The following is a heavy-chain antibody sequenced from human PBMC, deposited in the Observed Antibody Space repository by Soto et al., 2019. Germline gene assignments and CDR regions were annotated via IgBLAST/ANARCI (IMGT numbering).Heavy chain of an antibody. CDR1: CGSISSNSYY. CDR2: IYYSRSA. CDR3: ARDYFDSSDYTTNWFDT. D-gene: IGHD3-22*01. Sequence: SETLSLTCTVSCGSISSNSYYWGWLRQPPEKGLEWIGSIYYSRSASYNPSLKNRATISVDTSKNQFSLKLTSVTAADTALYYCARDYFDSSDYTTNWFDTWGQGTLVTVSS. V-gene: IGHV4-39*01. J-gene: IGHJ5*02.